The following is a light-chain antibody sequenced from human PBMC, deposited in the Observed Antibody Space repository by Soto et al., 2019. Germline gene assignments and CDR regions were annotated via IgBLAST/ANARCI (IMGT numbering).Light chain of an antibody. CDR3: QQYYTTPQT. J-gene: IGKJ1*01. CDR2: WAS. CDR1: QSVKNY. Sequence: DIVMTQSPDSLAVSLGERATINCKSSQSVKNYLAWYQQKPGQPPKLLIYWASTRESGVPDRFSGSGSGTDFALTISSLPAEDVAVYYCQQYYTTPQTFGQGTKVEIK. V-gene: IGKV4-1*01.